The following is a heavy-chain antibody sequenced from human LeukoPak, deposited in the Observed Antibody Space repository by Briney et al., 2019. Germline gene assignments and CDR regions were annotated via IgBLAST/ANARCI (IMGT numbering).Heavy chain of an antibody. CDR3: ARALVGGGYYYYYMDV. V-gene: IGHV1-69*05. CDR2: IIPIFGTA. D-gene: IGHD2-15*01. Sequence: ASVKVSCKASGGTFSSYAISWVRQAPGQGLEWMVGIIPIFGTANYAQKFQGRVTITTDESTSTAYMELSSLRSEDTAVYYCARALVGGGYYYYYMDVWGKGTTVTVSS. CDR1: GGTFSSYA. J-gene: IGHJ6*03.